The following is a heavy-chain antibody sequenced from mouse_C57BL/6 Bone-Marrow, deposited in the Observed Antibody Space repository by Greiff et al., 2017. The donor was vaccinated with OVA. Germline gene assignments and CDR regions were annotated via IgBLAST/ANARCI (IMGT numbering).Heavy chain of an antibody. CDR1: GYTFTSYW. D-gene: IGHD2-4*01. CDR3: AIYYDYYYAMDY. Sequence: VQLQQSGAELVRPGSSVKLSCKASGYTFTSYWMDWVKQRPGQGLEWIGNIYPSDSETHYNQKFKDKATLTVDKSSSTAYMQLSSLTSEDSAVYYCAIYYDYYYAMDYWGQGTSVTVSS. CDR2: IYPSDSET. J-gene: IGHJ4*01. V-gene: IGHV1-61*01.